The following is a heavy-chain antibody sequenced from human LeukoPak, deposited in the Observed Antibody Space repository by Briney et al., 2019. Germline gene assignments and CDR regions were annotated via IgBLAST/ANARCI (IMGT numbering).Heavy chain of an antibody. J-gene: IGHJ4*02. Sequence: RPGGSLRLSCAASGFTYDDHGMNWVRQAPGKGPEWVSGINWKGDVTGYADSVKGRFTISRDNAKNSLYLQMNSLRAEDTAVYYCASGLNSSGYYGFDYWGQGTLVTVSS. CDR3: ASGLNSSGYYGFDY. CDR1: GFTYDDHG. V-gene: IGHV3-20*04. CDR2: INWKGDVT. D-gene: IGHD3-22*01.